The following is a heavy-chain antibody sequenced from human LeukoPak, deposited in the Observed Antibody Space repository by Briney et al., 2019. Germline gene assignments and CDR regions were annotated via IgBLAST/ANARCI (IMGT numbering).Heavy chain of an antibody. D-gene: IGHD1-26*01. Sequence: QPGGSLILSCAASGFTFSSYAMSRVRQAPGKGLEWVSAISGSGGSTYYADSVKGRFTISRDNSKNTLYLQMNSLRAEDTAVYYCAKHSGSYYTAFDYWGQGTLVTVSS. J-gene: IGHJ4*02. CDR1: GFTFSSYA. CDR2: ISGSGGST. V-gene: IGHV3-23*01. CDR3: AKHSGSYYTAFDY.